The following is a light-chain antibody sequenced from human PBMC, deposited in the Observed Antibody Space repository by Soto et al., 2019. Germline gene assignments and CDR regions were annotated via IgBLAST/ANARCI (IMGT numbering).Light chain of an antibody. CDR1: ESLSQHS. J-gene: IGKJ1*01. CDR3: QRFQSSIRT. V-gene: IGKV3-20*01. CDR2: GVS. Sequence: IVLTQSPGTMSLSPGETATLSCRASESLSQHSIAWYQQKPGQAPRLLIYGVSGRATGIPDRFSGSGSGTDLTLTISGLEPEDFAVYLCQRFQSSIRTFGQGVTVDIX.